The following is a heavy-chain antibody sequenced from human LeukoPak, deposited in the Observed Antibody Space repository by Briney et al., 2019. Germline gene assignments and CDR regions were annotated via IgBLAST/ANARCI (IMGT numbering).Heavy chain of an antibody. Sequence: PGGSLRLSCAASGFTFSSYWMSWVRQAPGKGLEWVANIKQDGSEKYYVDSVKGRFTISRDNAKNSLYLQMNSLRAEDTAVYYCASNSYSSSWYLPHDAFDIWGQGTMVTVSS. CDR3: ASNSYSSSWYLPHDAFDI. D-gene: IGHD6-13*01. J-gene: IGHJ3*02. CDR1: GFTFSSYW. CDR2: IKQDGSEK. V-gene: IGHV3-7*01.